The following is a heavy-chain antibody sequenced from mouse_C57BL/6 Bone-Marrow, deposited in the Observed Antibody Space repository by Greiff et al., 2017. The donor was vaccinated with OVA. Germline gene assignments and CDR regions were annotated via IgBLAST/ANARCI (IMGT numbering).Heavy chain of an antibody. CDR3: TRGYYDYEGFDY. J-gene: IGHJ2*01. Sequence: EVQRVESGAGLVKPGGSLKLSCAASGFTFSSYAMSWVRQTPEKRLEWVAYISSGGDYIYYADTVKGRFTISRDNARNTLYLQMSSLKSEDTAMYYCTRGYYDYEGFDYWGQGTTLTVSS. V-gene: IGHV5-9-1*02. CDR2: ISSGGDYI. CDR1: GFTFSSYA. D-gene: IGHD2-4*01.